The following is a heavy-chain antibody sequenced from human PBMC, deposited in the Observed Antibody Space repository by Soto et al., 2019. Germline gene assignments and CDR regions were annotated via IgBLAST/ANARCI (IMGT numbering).Heavy chain of an antibody. CDR3: ARLILGGSYLGWFDP. CDR1: GYTFTSYG. D-gene: IGHD1-26*01. J-gene: IGHJ5*02. Sequence: QVQLVQSGAEVKKPGASVKVSCKASGYTFTSYGISWVRQAPGQGLEWMGWISAYNGNTNYAQKLQGRVTMTTDTSTSTAYMELRSLRSDDTAVYHCARLILGGSYLGWFDPWGQGTLVTVSS. CDR2: ISAYNGNT. V-gene: IGHV1-18*01.